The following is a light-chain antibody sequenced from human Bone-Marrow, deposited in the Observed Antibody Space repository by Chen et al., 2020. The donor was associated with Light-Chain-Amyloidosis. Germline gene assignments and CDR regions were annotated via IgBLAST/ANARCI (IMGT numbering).Light chain of an antibody. CDR1: STDVGHYNL. V-gene: IGLV2-23*01. CDR2: EDS. Sequence: QSALTQPASGAGSVGQSITISCTGTSTDVGHYNLVSWYQQHPGEAAKLMIYEDSERPSGVSHRVSGSKAGTTASRTISGLEAEEQDDYYCGCSADTDTLIFGTGTRLTVL. J-gene: IGLJ2*01. CDR3: GCSADTDTLI.